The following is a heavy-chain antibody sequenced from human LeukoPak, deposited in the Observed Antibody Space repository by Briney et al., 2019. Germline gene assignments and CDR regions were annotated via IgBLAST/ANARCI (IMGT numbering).Heavy chain of an antibody. J-gene: IGHJ4*02. V-gene: IGHV1-69*13. Sequence: PRASVKVSCKASGGTFSSYAISWVRQAPGQGLEWMRGIIPIFGTANYAQKFQGRVTITADESTSTAYMELSSLRSEDTAVYYCARAGIAAAGLDYWGQGTLVTVSS. CDR2: IIPIFGTA. D-gene: IGHD6-13*01. CDR1: GGTFSSYA. CDR3: ARAGIAAAGLDY.